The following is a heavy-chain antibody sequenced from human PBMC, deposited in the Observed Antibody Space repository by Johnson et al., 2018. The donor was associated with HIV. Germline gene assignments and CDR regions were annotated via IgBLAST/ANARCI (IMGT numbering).Heavy chain of an antibody. J-gene: IGHJ3*02. CDR2: IYSGGST. CDR3: ARDRLGYSSSWGGVDAFDI. D-gene: IGHD6-13*01. CDR1: GFTVSSNY. V-gene: IGHV3-66*01. Sequence: VLLVESGGGVVRPGGSLRLSCAASGFTVSSNYMSWVRQAPGKGLEWVSVIYSGGSTYYADSVKGRFTISRDNSKNTLYLQMNSLRAEDTAVYYCARDRLGYSSSWGGVDAFDIWGQGTMVTVSS.